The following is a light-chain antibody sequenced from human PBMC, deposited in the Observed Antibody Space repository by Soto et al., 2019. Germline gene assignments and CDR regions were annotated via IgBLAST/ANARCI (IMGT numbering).Light chain of an antibody. J-gene: IGKJ1*01. CDR2: DVS. Sequence: IVLTQPPATVSLCPGKRASLSCRASQNISNYLILYQQKPGQAPRLLIYDVSNRATGIPARFSGSGSGTDFTLTITRLEPEDFAVYYCQQYVTSSPRTFGQGTKVDIK. CDR1: QNISNY. V-gene: IGKV3-11*01. CDR3: QQYVTSSPRT.